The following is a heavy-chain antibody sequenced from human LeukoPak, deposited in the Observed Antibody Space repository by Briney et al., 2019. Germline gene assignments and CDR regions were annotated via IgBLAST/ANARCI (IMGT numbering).Heavy chain of an antibody. CDR1: QFSLSSFS. CDR3: SRFSVCPRCQFDY. Sequence: GGALRLSCVASQFSLSSFSMNWVREAPRKGQSWVSRISPDGSNSSYADSVNGRFTSSRDNAKNTLYLQMNSLRADDAAVYYCSRFSVCPRCQFDYWGQGTLVTVSS. V-gene: IGHV3-74*01. J-gene: IGHJ4*02. CDR2: ISPDGSNS. D-gene: IGHD5/OR15-5a*01.